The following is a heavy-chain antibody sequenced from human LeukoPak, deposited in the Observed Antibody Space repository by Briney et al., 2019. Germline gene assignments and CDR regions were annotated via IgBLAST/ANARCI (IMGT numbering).Heavy chain of an antibody. CDR2: IREDGGKQ. V-gene: IGHV3-7*01. D-gene: IGHD2-21*02. CDR1: GFNFDDFW. J-gene: IGHJ4*02. Sequence: GGSLRLSCAASGFNFDDFWMSWVRQAPGKGLEWVANIREDGGKQNYVDSVKGRFTISRDNAKSSVYLQLNSLRADGTAIYYCAKDIPGGGDDYWGQGTLVTVSS. CDR3: AKDIPGGGDDY.